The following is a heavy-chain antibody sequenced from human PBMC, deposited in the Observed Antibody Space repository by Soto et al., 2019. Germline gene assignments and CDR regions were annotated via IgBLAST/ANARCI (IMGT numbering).Heavy chain of an antibody. CDR3: ARGRVVVPAAVMFNCLDP. J-gene: IGHJ5*02. D-gene: IGHD2-2*01. V-gene: IGHV4-30-2*01. CDR2: IFHGGST. Sequence: SETLSLTCAVSGGSISSGGHYWSWIRQHPGKGLEFIGYIFHGGSTYYNPSLRSRVTISVDRSRTQFSLKMSSVTAADTAVYYCARGRVVVPAAVMFNCLDPWGQGALVTVSS. CDR1: GGSISSGGHY.